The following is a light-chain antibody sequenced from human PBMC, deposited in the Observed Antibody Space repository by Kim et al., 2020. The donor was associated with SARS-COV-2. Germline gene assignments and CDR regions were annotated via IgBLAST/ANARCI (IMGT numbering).Light chain of an antibody. CDR2: EVN. CDR3: SSFAGRNTFGV. V-gene: IGLV2-8*01. CDR1: NRHLGGYKY. Sequence: SVPITCTGPNRHLGGYKYVSWYQPHPGTAPSLMIFEVNKRPSGVPDRFSVSKSGNTASLPVSGLQAEAEADYYCSSFAGRNTFGVFGGGTQLTVL. J-gene: IGLJ3*02.